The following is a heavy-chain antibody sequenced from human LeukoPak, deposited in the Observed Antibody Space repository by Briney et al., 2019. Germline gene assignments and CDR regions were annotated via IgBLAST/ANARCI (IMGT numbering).Heavy chain of an antibody. D-gene: IGHD2-2*01. Sequence: GGSLKLSCAASGFTFSSYSMSWVRQAPGKGLEWVSGISGGGGTYYADSVKGRFTISRDNSKNTLYLQMNSLRAEDTAVYYCAKDRYCSSTSCYMDVWGQGTTVTVSS. CDR2: ISGGGGT. V-gene: IGHV3-23*01. J-gene: IGHJ6*03. CDR3: AKDRYCSSTSCYMDV. CDR1: GFTFSSYS.